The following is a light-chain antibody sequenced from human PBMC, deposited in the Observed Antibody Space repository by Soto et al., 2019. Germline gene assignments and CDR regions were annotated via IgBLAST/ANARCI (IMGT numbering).Light chain of an antibody. CDR3: QQYNIWPQT. J-gene: IGKJ1*01. CDR2: GAS. V-gene: IGKV3-15*01. Sequence: TQSPATLSVSPGERATLSCRASPNLRSSLAWYQHKPGQAPRLLIYGASTRATGIPARFSGSGSGTEFTLTISGLQSEDFAVYFCQQYNIWPQTFGQGTKV. CDR1: PNLRSS.